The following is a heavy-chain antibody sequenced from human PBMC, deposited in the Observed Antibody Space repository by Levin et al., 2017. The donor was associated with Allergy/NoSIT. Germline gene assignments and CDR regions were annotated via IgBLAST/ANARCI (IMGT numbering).Heavy chain of an antibody. Sequence: PGESLKISCAASGFTVSTHYMSWVRQAPGKGLEWVSVIYSGDSTYYADSVKGRFTISRDNSKNTLYLQMNSLRAEDTAVYYCARDLVRYCSSTSCPGYMDVWGKGTTVTVSS. CDR3: ARDLVRYCSSTSCPGYMDV. J-gene: IGHJ6*03. V-gene: IGHV3-53*01. CDR1: GFTVSTHY. CDR2: IYSGDST. D-gene: IGHD2-2*01.